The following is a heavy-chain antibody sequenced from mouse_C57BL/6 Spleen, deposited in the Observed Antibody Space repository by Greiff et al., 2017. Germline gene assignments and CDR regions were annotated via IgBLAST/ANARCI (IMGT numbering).Heavy chain of an antibody. Sequence: QVQLQQPGAELVRPGSSVKLSCKASGYTFTSYWMHWVKQRPIQGLEWIGNIDPSDSETHYNQKFKDKATLTVDKSSSTAYMQLSSLTSEDSAVSYCAREYYGSSHWYFDVWGTGTTVTVSS. CDR3: AREYYGSSHWYFDV. D-gene: IGHD1-1*01. J-gene: IGHJ1*03. V-gene: IGHV1-52*01. CDR2: IDPSDSET. CDR1: GYTFTSYW.